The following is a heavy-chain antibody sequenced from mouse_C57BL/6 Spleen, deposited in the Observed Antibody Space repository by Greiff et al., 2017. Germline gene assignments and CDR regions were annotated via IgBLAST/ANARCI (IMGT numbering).Heavy chain of an antibody. CDR3: ARSGNYVDWYFDV. D-gene: IGHD1-1*01. V-gene: IGHV1-80*01. J-gene: IGHJ1*03. CDR2: IYPGDGDT. CDR1: GYAFSSYW. Sequence: VQLQQSGAELVKPGASVKISCKASGYAFSSYWMNWVKQRPGKGLEWIGQIYPGDGDTNYNGKFKGKATLTADKSSSTAYMQLSSLTSEDSAVYFCARSGNYVDWYFDVWGTGTTVTVSS.